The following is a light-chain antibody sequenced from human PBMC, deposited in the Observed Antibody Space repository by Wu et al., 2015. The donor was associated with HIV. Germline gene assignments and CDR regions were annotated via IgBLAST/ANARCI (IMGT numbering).Light chain of an antibody. V-gene: IGKV3-15*01. CDR1: QSVRSN. J-gene: IGKJ2*01. Sequence: EIVMTQSPATLSVSPGERATLFCRASQSVRSNLAWYQQKPGQAPRLLIYSASTRATGIPARFSGSGSGTEFTLTISNLQPADFATYFCQQTNSFPRTFGQGTKLQIK. CDR2: SAS. CDR3: QQTNSFPRT.